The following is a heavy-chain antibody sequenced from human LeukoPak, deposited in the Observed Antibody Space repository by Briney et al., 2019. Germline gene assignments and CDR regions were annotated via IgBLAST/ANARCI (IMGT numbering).Heavy chain of an antibody. J-gene: IGHJ4*02. CDR3: ARCSSTSCHVFDY. D-gene: IGHD2-2*01. CDR2: ILPIFCTA. V-gene: IGHV1-69*13. Sequence: ASVKVSCKASGGTFISYAIRWGRQAAGQGVEGMVGILPIFCTANYAQKFHGRVTITADESTSTAYMELSSLRSEDTAVYYCARCSSTSCHVFDYWGQGTLVTVSS. CDR1: GGTFISYA.